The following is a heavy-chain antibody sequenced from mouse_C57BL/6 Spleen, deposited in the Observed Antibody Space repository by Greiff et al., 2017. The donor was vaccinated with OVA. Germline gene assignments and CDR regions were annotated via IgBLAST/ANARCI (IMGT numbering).Heavy chain of an antibody. CDR1: GYTFTSYW. D-gene: IGHD2-4*01. CDR3: ARRLYDYDVGYYAMDY. V-gene: IGHV1-55*01. J-gene: IGHJ4*01. Sequence: QVQLQQPGAELVKPGASVKMSCKASGYTFTSYWITWVKQRPGQGLEWIGDIYPGSGSTNYNEKFKSKATLTVDTSSSTAYMQLSSLTSEDSAVYYCARRLYDYDVGYYAMDYWGQGTSVTVSS. CDR2: IYPGSGST.